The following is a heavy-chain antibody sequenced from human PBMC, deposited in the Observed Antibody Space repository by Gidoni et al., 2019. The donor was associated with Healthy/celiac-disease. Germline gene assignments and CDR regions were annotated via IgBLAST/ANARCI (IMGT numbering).Heavy chain of an antibody. CDR1: GFTFSSYA. J-gene: IGHJ5*02. CDR3: ARDFQSVTPSWFDP. V-gene: IGHV3-30-3*01. CDR2: ISYDGSNK. D-gene: IGHD4-4*01. Sequence: QVQLVESGGGVVQPGRSLRLSCAASGFTFSSYAMHWARQAPGKGLEWVAVISYDGSNKYYADSVKGRFTISRDNSKNTLYLQMNSLRAEDTAVYYCARDFQSVTPSWFDPWGQGTLVTVSS.